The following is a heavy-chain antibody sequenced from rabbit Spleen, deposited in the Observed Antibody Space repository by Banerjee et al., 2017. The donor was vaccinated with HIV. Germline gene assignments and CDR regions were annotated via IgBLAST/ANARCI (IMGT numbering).Heavy chain of an antibody. V-gene: IGHV1S40*01. Sequence: QSLEESGGDLVKPGASLTLTCTASGFSFSNSYWICWVRQAPGKGLEWIGCIYTGSSGTTYYASWAKGRFTISKTSSTTVTLKMTSLTAADTATYFCARDLDGVIGWNFGWWGPGTLVTVS. CDR3: ARDLDGVIGWNFGW. D-gene: IGHD4-1*01. CDR2: IYTGSSGTT. J-gene: IGHJ6*01. CDR1: GFSFSNSYW.